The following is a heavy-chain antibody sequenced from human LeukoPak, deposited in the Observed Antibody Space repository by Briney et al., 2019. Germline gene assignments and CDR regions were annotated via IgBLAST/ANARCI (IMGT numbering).Heavy chain of an antibody. J-gene: IGHJ4*02. Sequence: QPGGSLRLSCAASGFTFSSYWMTWVRQAPGKGLEWVADIKQDGSEKYYVDSVQGRFTIARDNARKSLYLQMNSLRAEDSAVYFCARDCFAGNNYWGQGILVTVSS. V-gene: IGHV3-7*01. CDR2: IKQDGSEK. D-gene: IGHD2/OR15-2a*01. CDR3: ARDCFAGNNY. CDR1: GFTFSSYW.